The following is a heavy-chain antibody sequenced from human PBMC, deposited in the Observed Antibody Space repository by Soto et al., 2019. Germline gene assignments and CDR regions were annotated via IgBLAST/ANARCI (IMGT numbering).Heavy chain of an antibody. CDR2: ISAYNGNT. Sequence: ASVKVSCKASGYTLTSYGISWVRQAPGQGLEWMGWISAYNGNTNYAQKLQGRVTMTTDTSTSTAYMELRSLRSDDTAVYYCARHYCSSTSCYRYNWFDPWGQGTLVTVSS. V-gene: IGHV1-18*01. CDR3: ARHYCSSTSCYRYNWFDP. D-gene: IGHD2-2*02. CDR1: GYTLTSYG. J-gene: IGHJ5*02.